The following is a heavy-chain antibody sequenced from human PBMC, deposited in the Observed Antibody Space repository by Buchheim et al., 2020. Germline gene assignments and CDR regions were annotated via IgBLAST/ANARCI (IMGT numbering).Heavy chain of an antibody. Sequence: EVQLLESGGGLVQPGGSLRLSCAASGFTFSSYAMSWVRQAPGKGLEWVSAISGSGGSTYYADSVKGRFTISRDNSTNTLYLQMNSLRAEDTAVYYCAKDSYDFWSGYYRGVSVDYWGQGTL. CDR3: AKDSYDFWSGYYRGVSVDY. CDR2: ISGSGGST. D-gene: IGHD3-3*01. J-gene: IGHJ4*02. V-gene: IGHV3-23*01. CDR1: GFTFSSYA.